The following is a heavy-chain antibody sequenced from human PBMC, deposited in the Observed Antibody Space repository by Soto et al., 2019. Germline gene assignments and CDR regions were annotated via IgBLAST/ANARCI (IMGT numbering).Heavy chain of an antibody. V-gene: IGHV1-69*13. CDR2: IIPIFGTA. J-gene: IGHJ4*02. Sequence: SVKVSCKASGGTFSSYAISWVRQAPGQGLEWMGGIIPIFGTANYAQKFQGRVTITADESTSTAYMELSSLRSEDTAVYYCARDYYDSSGYPPRNYFDYWGQGTLVTVSS. D-gene: IGHD3-22*01. CDR3: ARDYYDSSGYPPRNYFDY. CDR1: GGTFSSYA.